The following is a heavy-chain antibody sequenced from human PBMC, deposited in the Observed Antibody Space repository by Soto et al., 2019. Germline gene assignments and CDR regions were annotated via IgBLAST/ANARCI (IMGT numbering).Heavy chain of an antibody. D-gene: IGHD1-20*01. CDR3: VRDGNNWNDFDY. CDR1: KGKSSNYG. Sequence: GGSKRVSSGAAKGKSSNYGMSWVRKETGKGLEWVANIKRDGSETHYADSVKGRFTISRDNAKNSLYLQMNSLRVDDTSFYYCVRDGNNWNDFDYWAQGTLVTVPS. J-gene: IGHJ4*02. V-gene: IGHV3-7*01. CDR2: IKRDGSET.